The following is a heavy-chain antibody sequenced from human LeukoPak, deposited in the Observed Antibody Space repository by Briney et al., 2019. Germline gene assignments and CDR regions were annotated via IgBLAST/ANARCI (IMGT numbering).Heavy chain of an antibody. J-gene: IGHJ4*02. CDR2: IYPGDSDT. Sequence: GESLKISCKGSGYSFTNYWIGWVRQMPGKGLEWMGIIYPGDSDTRYSPSFQGQVTISADKSISTADLQWSSLKASDTAMYYCARKTSSSWYVFDYWGQGTLVTVSS. D-gene: IGHD6-13*01. CDR1: GYSFTNYW. CDR3: ARKTSSSWYVFDY. V-gene: IGHV5-51*01.